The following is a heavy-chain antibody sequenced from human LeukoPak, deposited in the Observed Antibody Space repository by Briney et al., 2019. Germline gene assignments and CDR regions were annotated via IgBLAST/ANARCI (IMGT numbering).Heavy chain of an antibody. J-gene: IGHJ5*02. CDR3: ARYFSGGQFKWFDP. Sequence: SETLSLTCAVSRDSISSGGYSWSWIRQPPGKGLEWIGYIYHGGSAYYSPSLKSRANISVDKSKNQFSLKLSSVTAADTAVYYCARYFSGGQFKWFDPWGQGTLVTVSS. D-gene: IGHD1-26*01. CDR1: RDSISSGGYS. V-gene: IGHV4-30-2*01. CDR2: IYHGGSA.